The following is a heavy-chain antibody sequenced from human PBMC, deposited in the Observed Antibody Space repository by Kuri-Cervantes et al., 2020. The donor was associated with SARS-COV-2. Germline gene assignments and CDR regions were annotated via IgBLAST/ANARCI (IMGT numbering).Heavy chain of an antibody. CDR1: GFTFSSYA. CDR3: ARDGDDPTGERALDI. V-gene: IGHV3-30*04. J-gene: IGHJ3*02. CDR2: ISYDGSNK. D-gene: IGHD7-27*01. Sequence: GGSLRLSCAVSGFTFSSYAMHWVRQAPGKGLEWVAVISYDGSNKYYADSVKGRFTISRDNSKNTLYLQMNSLRAEDTAVYYCARDGDDPTGERALDIWGQGTMVTVSS.